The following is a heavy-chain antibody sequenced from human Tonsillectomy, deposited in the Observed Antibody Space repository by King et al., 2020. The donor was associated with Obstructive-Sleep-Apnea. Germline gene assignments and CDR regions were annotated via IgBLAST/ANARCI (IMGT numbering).Heavy chain of an antibody. CDR3: ATLKGDVTIFDY. V-gene: IGHV3-7*03. J-gene: IGHJ4*02. D-gene: IGHD3-16*01. CDR2: IRRDGSQE. CDR1: GITFSTYW. Sequence: VQLVESGGGLVQPGGSLRLSCAASGITFSTYWMTWVRQAPGKGLEWVASIRRDGSQEHYVDSVRGRFTIPRDNAEKSVYLQMDSLTVDDTAVYYCATLKGDVTIFDYWGQGTLVTVSS.